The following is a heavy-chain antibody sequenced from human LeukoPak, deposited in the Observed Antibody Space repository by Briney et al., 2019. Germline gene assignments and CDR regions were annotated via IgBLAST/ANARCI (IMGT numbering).Heavy chain of an antibody. J-gene: IGHJ4*02. CDR1: GASISSGAYY. V-gene: IGHV4-61*08. CDR3: ARTSLADY. Sequence: SSETLSLTCTVSGASISSGAYYWSWIRQHPGKGLEWIGYIYYSGSTNYNPSLKSRVTISVDTSKNQFSLKLTPVTAADTAVYYCARTSLADYWGQGTLVTVSS. CDR2: IYYSGST.